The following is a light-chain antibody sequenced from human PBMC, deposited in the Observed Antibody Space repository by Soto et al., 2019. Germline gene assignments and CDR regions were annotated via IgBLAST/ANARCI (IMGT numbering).Light chain of an antibody. V-gene: IGLV6-57*02. J-gene: IGLJ3*02. CDR1: SGSIASHY. Sequence: NFMLTQPHSVSESPGKTVTISCTGSSGSIASHYVQWYQQRPGSAPTTLIYENNQRPSGVPGRFSASIDSSSNSASLTISGLKTEDEADYYCQSYDSNNQVFGGGTKLTVL. CDR2: ENN. CDR3: QSYDSNNQV.